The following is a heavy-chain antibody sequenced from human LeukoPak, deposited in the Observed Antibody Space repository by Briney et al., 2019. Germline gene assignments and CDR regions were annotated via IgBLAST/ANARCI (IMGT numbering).Heavy chain of an antibody. CDR3: AKDRSGYDIHFDY. CDR1: GFTFSSYG. Sequence: GGSLRLSCAASGFTFSSYGMHWVRQAPGKGLEWVAVISYDGSNKYYADPMKGRFTISRDNSKNTLYLQMNSLRAEDTAVYYCAKDRSGYDIHFDYWGQGTLVTVSS. J-gene: IGHJ4*02. V-gene: IGHV3-30*18. CDR2: ISYDGSNK. D-gene: IGHD5-12*01.